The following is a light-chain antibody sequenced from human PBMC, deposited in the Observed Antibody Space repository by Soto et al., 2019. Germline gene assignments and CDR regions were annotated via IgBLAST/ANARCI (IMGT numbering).Light chain of an antibody. J-gene: IGLJ2*01. CDR3: SSYTSRSTLV. CDR2: DVS. V-gene: IGLV2-14*01. Sequence: QSVLTQPASVSGSPGQSITISCTGTSSDVGGYNSVSWYQQHPDKAPKLMIYDVSNRPSGVSNRFSGSKSGNTASLTISGLQAEDEADYYCSSYTSRSTLVFGGGTKLTVL. CDR1: SSDVGGYNS.